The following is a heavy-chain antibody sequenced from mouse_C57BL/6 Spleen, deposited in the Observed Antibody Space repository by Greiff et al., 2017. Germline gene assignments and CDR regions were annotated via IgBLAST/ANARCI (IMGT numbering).Heavy chain of an antibody. D-gene: IGHD2-4*01. CDR1: GYTFTSYW. V-gene: IGHV1-61*01. Sequence: QVQLQQPGAELVRPGSSVKLSCKASGYTFTSYWLDWVKQRPGQGLEWIGNIYPSDSETHYNQKFKDKATLTVAKPSSTAYMQLSSLTSEVSAVYYCATIYYDSDEALFFDYWGQGTTLTVSS. CDR2: IYPSDSET. J-gene: IGHJ2*01. CDR3: ATIYYDSDEALFFDY.